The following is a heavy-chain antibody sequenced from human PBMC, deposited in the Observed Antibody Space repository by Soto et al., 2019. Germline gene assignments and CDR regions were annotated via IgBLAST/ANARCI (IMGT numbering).Heavy chain of an antibody. CDR2: INTDGSST. J-gene: IGHJ3*01. D-gene: IGHD3-9*01. V-gene: IGHV3-74*01. CDR3: ARAPGGYYID. CDR1: GFSFSSYW. Sequence: EVQLVESGGGLVQPGGSLRLSCADSGFSFSSYWMHWVRQGPGKGLVWVARINTDGSSTNYADSVKGRFTISRDNAKNTLYLQMSSLRAEDTALDYCARAPGGYYIDWGQGTMVTVSS.